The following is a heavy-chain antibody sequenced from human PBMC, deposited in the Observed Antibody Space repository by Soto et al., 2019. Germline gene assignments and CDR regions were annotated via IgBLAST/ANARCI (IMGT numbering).Heavy chain of an antibody. CDR3: ARHVIVVPAAILSYYDFWSGYGPSHVYY. V-gene: IGHV4-39*01. CDR2: IYYSGST. D-gene: IGHD3-3*01. CDR1: CGSISSSSYY. J-gene: IGHJ4*02. Sequence: PSETLSLTCTVSCGSISSSSYYWGWIRQPPGKGLEWIGSIYYSGSTYYNPSLKSRVTISVDTSKNQFSLKLSSVTAADTAVYYCARHVIVVPAAILSYYDFWSGYGPSHVYYWGQGTLVTVSS.